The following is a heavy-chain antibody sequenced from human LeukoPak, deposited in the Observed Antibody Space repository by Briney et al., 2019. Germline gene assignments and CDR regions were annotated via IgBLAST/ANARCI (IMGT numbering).Heavy chain of an antibody. CDR1: GFTVSSIH. CDR3: AKEQATGEIDY. Sequence: GGSLRLSCAASGFTVSSIHMSWVRQAPGKGLEWVSVIYSGGSTYYADSVKGRFTVSRDNSNNTLYLQMSRLRAEDTAVYYCAKEQATGEIDYWGQGTLVTVSS. CDR2: IYSGGST. V-gene: IGHV3-53*01. J-gene: IGHJ4*02. D-gene: IGHD6-13*01.